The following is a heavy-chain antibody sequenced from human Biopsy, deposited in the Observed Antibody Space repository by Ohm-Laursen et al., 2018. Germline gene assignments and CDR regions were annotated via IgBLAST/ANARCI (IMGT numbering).Heavy chain of an antibody. CDR1: GFTFNRYW. D-gene: IGHD1-26*01. CDR2: IKQDGSEK. V-gene: IGHV3-7*04. CDR3: ARVRTFQFRPIDSYYEGWFDT. J-gene: IGHJ5*02. Sequence: SLRLSCAASGFTFNRYWMNWVRQAPGKGLEWVANIKQDGSEKYYGDSVKGRFTISRDNAKNSLFLQMSSLRADDTAVYYCARVRTFQFRPIDSYYEGWFDTWGQGTLVTVSS.